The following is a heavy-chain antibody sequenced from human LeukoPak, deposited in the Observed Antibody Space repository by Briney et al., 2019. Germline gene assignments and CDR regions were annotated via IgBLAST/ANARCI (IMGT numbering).Heavy chain of an antibody. V-gene: IGHV3-21*01. Sequence: FISISIIYIYYADSVKGRFTISRDNAKNSLYLQMNSLRAEDTAVYYCASGMTLRFLEWLSSWGQGTLVTVSS. D-gene: IGHD3-3*01. CDR3: ASGMTLRFLEWLSS. J-gene: IGHJ5*02. CDR2: ISISIIYI.